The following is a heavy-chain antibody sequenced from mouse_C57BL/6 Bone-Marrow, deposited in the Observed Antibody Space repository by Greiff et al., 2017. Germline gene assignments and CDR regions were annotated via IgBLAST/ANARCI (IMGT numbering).Heavy chain of an antibody. CDR3: AYGNYAVYFDY. CDR2: INPNYGTT. CDR1: GYSFTDYN. J-gene: IGHJ2*01. V-gene: IGHV1-39*01. Sequence: VQLKESGPELVKPGASVKISCKASGYSFTDYNMNWVKQSNGKSLEWIGVINPNYGTTSYNQQFKGKATLTVDQSSSTAYMQLNSLTSEDSAVYYWAYGNYAVYFDYWGQGTTLTVSS. D-gene: IGHD2-1*01.